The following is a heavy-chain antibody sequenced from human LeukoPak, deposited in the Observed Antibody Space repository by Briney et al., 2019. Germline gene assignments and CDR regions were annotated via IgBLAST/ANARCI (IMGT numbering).Heavy chain of an antibody. Sequence: QPGGSLRLSCAASGFTFSVYAMSWVRQAPGKGLEWVSAIRGSGGNTYYADSVKGRFTISRDNSKNTLYLQMNSLRAEDTAVYYCARELLWFGESPYYFDYWGQGTLVTVSS. CDR3: ARELLWFGESPYYFDY. CDR1: GFTFSVYA. J-gene: IGHJ4*02. V-gene: IGHV3-23*01. D-gene: IGHD3-10*01. CDR2: IRGSGGNT.